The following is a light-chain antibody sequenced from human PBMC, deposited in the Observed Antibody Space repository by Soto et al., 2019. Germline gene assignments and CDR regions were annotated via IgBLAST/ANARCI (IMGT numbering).Light chain of an antibody. CDR1: SSDVGGYNY. V-gene: IGLV2-14*01. CDR3: SSYTSSSTVV. J-gene: IGLJ2*01. Sequence: QSVLTQPASVSGSPGQSITISCTGTSSDVGGYNYVSWYQHHPGKAPKLMIYAVTNRPSGVSNRFSGSKSGNTASLTISGLQAEDEADYYCSSYTSSSTVVFGGGTKLTVL. CDR2: AVT.